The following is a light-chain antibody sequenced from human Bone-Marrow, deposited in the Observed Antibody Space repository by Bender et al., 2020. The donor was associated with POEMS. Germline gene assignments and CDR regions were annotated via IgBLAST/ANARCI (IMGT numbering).Light chain of an antibody. V-gene: IGLV2-23*02. CDR3: CSTAGGSTVI. J-gene: IGLJ2*01. CDR2: DVS. Sequence: QSALTQPASVSGSPGQSITISCTGTSGNVGSYDLVSWYQQHPGKAPKLIIYDVSDRPSGISNRFSASKFGNTASLTISGLQAEDEADYHCCSTAGGSTVIFGGGTTVTVL. CDR1: SGNVGSYDL.